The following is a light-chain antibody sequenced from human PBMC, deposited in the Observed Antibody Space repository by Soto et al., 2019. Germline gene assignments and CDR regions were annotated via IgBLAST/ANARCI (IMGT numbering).Light chain of an antibody. J-gene: IGLJ2*01. CDR2: EVS. Sequence: QSALTQPASVSGSPGQSITISCTGTSSDVGSYDLVSWYQQHPGNAPKLMIYEVSKRPSGVSDRFSGSKSGNTASLTISGLQADDEADYYCCSYATTTLFGGGTKL. CDR1: SSDVGSYDL. CDR3: CSYATTTL. V-gene: IGLV2-23*02.